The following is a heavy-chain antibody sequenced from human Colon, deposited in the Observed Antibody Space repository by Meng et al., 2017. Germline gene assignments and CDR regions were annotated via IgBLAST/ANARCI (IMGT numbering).Heavy chain of an antibody. CDR2: ISGSGDNT. CDR1: GFPFSTYA. D-gene: IGHD6-13*01. J-gene: IGHJ4*02. Sequence: EVHLLEVGGGWGKPGGSLRLSCVASGFPFSTYALNWVRQAPGKGPEWVSGISGSGDNTHYADSVKGRFSISRDNAKNTLYLQMNSLRVEDTAIYYCAKRFWAAAGTGGPFDSWGQGTLVTSPQ. V-gene: IGHV3-23*01. CDR3: AKRFWAAAGTGGPFDS.